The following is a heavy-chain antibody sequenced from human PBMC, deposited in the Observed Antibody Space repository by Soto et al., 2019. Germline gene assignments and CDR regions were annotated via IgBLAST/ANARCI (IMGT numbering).Heavy chain of an antibody. CDR2: ISPYNGDT. J-gene: IGHJ5*02. Sequence: QVQLVQSGAEVKKPGASVKVSCKASGYTFTSYGISWVRQAPGQGFEWMGLISPYNGDTIYAQKFQGRVIVTTDTATSTAYMELRSLRSDDTAVYYCVRDASSGYRGWWDPWGQGTLVTVSS. V-gene: IGHV1-18*01. D-gene: IGHD5-18*01. CDR1: GYTFTSYG. CDR3: VRDASSGYRGWWDP.